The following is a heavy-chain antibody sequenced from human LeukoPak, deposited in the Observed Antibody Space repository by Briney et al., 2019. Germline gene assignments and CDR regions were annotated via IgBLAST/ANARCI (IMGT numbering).Heavy chain of an antibody. CDR1: GGSISSSSYY. Sequence: PSETLSLICTVSGGSISSSSYYWGWIRQPPGEGLEWIGSIYYSGSTYYNPSLKSRVTISLDTSKNQFSLKVSSVTAADTAVYYCARREQWLKGFDPWGQGTLVTVSS. CDR2: IYYSGST. CDR3: ARREQWLKGFDP. D-gene: IGHD6-19*01. V-gene: IGHV4-39*07. J-gene: IGHJ5*02.